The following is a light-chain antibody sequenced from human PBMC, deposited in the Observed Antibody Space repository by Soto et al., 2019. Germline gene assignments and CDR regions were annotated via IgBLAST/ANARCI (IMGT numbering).Light chain of an antibody. CDR2: DAS. V-gene: IGKV1-5*01. CDR3: QQYNNNFPWT. CDR1: HGVNNW. Sequence: DIQRTQSPSTLSASVGDRVTNTCRASHGVNNWFAWYQQTPGEAPRLLIFDASRRENGVPSRFSVSGFVAEFTLTISSLQPEDFATYYCQQYNNNFPWTFGQGTRV. J-gene: IGKJ1*01.